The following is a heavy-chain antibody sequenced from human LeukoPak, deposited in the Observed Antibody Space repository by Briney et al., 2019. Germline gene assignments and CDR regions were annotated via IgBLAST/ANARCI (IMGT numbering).Heavy chain of an antibody. CDR3: ARGGRYMSASWYRSVYYYMDV. Sequence: GGSLRLSCAASGFTFSSYEMNWVRQAPGKGLEWVSYISSSGSTIYYADSVKGRFTISRDNAKNSLYLQMNSLRAEDTAVYFCARGGRYMSASWYRSVYYYMDVWGKGTTVTVSS. CDR2: ISSSGSTI. CDR1: GFTFSSYE. V-gene: IGHV3-48*03. D-gene: IGHD6-13*01. J-gene: IGHJ6*03.